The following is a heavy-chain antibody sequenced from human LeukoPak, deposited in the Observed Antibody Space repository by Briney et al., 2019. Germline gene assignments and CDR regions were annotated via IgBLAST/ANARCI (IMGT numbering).Heavy chain of an antibody. Sequence: PGGSLRLSCAASGFTFSSYAMSWVRQAPGKGLEWVSAISGGGGSTYYADSVKGRFTISRDNSKNMLYLQMNSLRDEDTAVYYCAEDLACGWYHNWIDPWGQGTLVTVSS. CDR3: AEDLACGWYHNWIDP. V-gene: IGHV3-23*01. CDR2: ISGGGGST. CDR1: GFTFSSYA. D-gene: IGHD6-19*01. J-gene: IGHJ5*02.